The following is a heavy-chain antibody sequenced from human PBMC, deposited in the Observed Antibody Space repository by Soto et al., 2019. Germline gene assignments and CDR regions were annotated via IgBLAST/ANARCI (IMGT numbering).Heavy chain of an antibody. D-gene: IGHD6-6*01. J-gene: IGHJ6*02. CDR1: GYSFTSYW. CDR3: ARHETLEYSSSLYYYYGMDV. CDR2: IYPGDSDT. V-gene: IGHV5-51*01. Sequence: PGESLKISCKGSGYSFTSYWISWVRQMPGKGLECLGIIYPGDSDTRYSPSFQGQVTISADKSISTAYLQWSSLKASDTAMYYCARHETLEYSSSLYYYYGMDVWGQGTTVTVSS.